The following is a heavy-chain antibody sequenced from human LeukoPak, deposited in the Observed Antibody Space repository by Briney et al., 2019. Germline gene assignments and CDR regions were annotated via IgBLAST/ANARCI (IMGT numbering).Heavy chain of an antibody. CDR2: IYYSGST. Sequence: SETLSLTRTVSGGSISSGGYYWSWIRQHPGKGLEWIGYIYYSGSTYYNPSLKSRVTISVDTSKNQFSLKLSSVTAADTAVYYCARGPLLWFGELFDYWGQGTLVTVSS. V-gene: IGHV4-31*03. CDR3: ARGPLLWFGELFDY. J-gene: IGHJ4*02. D-gene: IGHD3-10*01. CDR1: GGSISSGGYY.